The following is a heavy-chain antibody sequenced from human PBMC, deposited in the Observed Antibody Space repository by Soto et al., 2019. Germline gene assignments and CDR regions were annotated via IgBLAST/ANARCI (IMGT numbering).Heavy chain of an antibody. CDR2: ISAYNGNT. V-gene: IGHV1-18*01. CDR3: ARGGQPIDY. Sequence: QVHLVQSGAEVKKPWASVKVSCKASGYTFTSYHINWVRQAPGQGLEWMGWISAYNGNTNYAQKLQGRVTITTDTSTITAYIELRSLISEDTAVYYCARGGQPIDYWGQGTLVTVSS. CDR1: GYTFTSYH. J-gene: IGHJ4*02.